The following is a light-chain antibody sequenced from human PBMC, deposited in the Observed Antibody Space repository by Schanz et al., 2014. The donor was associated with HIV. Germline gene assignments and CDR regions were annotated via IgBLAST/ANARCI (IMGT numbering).Light chain of an antibody. CDR1: SSDVGGYYY. J-gene: IGLJ3*02. CDR2: EVS. Sequence: QSALTQPPSASGSPGQSVNISCTGTSSDVGGYYYVSWYQQHPGKAPKLMIYEVSKRPSGVPDRFSGSKSGNTASLTVSGLQDEDEADYFCCSFAGTIWVFGGGTKLTVL. V-gene: IGLV2-8*01. CDR3: CSFAGTIWV.